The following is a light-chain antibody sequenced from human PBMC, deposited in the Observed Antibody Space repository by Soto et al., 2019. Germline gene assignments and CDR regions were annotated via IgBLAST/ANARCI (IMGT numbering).Light chain of an antibody. Sequence: IHLTQSPSSLSSSALESFTITCRVSQSIGSYLNWYQQKPGKAPKLLIYAASSLQSGVPSRFSGSGSGTDFTLTISSLQPEDFATYYCQQSYSTPPHTFGQGTRLEIK. V-gene: IGKV1-39*01. J-gene: IGKJ5*01. CDR3: QQSYSTPPHT. CDR1: QSIGSY. CDR2: AAS.